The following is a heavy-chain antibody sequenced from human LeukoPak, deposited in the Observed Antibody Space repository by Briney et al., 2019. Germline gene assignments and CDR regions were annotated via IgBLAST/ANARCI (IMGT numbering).Heavy chain of an antibody. CDR3: ARVRGDSSGYYDYYYYGMDV. Sequence: SETLSLTCTVSGGSISSYYWSWIRQPAGKGLEWIGRIYTSGGTNYNPSLKSRVTISVDTSKNQFSLKLSSVTAADTAVYYCARVRGDSSGYYDYYYYGMDVWGQGTTVTVSS. CDR2: IYTSGGT. CDR1: GGSISSYY. V-gene: IGHV4-4*07. D-gene: IGHD3-22*01. J-gene: IGHJ6*02.